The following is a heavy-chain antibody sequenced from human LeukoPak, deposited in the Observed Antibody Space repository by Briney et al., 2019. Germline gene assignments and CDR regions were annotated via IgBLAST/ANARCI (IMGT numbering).Heavy chain of an antibody. V-gene: IGHV3-30*03. D-gene: IGHD3-22*01. CDR1: GFTFSSYG. CDR2: ISYDGSNK. Sequence: GGSLRLSCAASGFTFSSYGMHWVCRAPGKGLEWVAVISYDGSNKYYADSVKGRFTISRDNSKNTLYLQMNSLRAEDTAVYFCARYYYDSFDYWGQGALVTVSS. J-gene: IGHJ4*02. CDR3: ARYYYDSFDY.